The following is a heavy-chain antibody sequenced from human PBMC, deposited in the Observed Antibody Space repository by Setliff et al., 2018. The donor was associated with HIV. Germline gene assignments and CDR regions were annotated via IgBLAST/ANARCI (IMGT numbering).Heavy chain of an antibody. J-gene: IGHJ5*02. CDR1: GYIFTNFG. Sequence: KVSCKASGYIFTNFGVGWVRQAPGQGLEWMGWVSPYNGHTNYAQKFQGRVTMSTDTSTSTIYMELTSLRYDDTAIYYCARWSCGRATCYDSPYNWFEPWGQGTLVTVSS. D-gene: IGHD2-2*01. V-gene: IGHV1-18*01. CDR2: VSPYNGHT. CDR3: ARWSCGRATCYDSPYNWFEP.